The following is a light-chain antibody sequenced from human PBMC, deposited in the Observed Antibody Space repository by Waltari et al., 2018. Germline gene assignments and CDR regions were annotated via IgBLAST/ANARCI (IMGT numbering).Light chain of an antibody. CDR3: SSYGGSDSYV. CDR2: EVR. CDR1: SGAAGVSAF. Sequence: LTHPPSPSGPLGQSATIPATEPSGAAGVSAFVSWYQQYPGNAPRLLIYEVRKRPSGVPDRFSGSKSGNTASLTVSGLQAEDEADYYCSSYGGSDSYVFGSGTKVTV. J-gene: IGLJ1*01. V-gene: IGLV2-8*01.